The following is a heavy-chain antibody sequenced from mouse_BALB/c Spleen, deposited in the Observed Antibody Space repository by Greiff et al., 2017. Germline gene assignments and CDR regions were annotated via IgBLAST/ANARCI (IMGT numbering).Heavy chain of an antibody. V-gene: IGHV1-66*01. Sequence: QVQLQQSGPELVKPGASVKISCKASGYSFTSYYIHWVKQRPGQGLEWIGWIFPGSGNTKYNEKFKGKATLTADTSSSTAYMQLSSLTSEDSAVYVCARDYYGSRRGFAYWGQGTLVTVSA. CDR1: GYSFTSYY. CDR2: IFPGSGNT. J-gene: IGHJ3*01. D-gene: IGHD1-1*01. CDR3: ARDYYGSRRGFAY.